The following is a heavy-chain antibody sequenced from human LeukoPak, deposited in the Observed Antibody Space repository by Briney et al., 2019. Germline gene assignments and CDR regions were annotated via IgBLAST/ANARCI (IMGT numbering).Heavy chain of an antibody. CDR3: ARGQTYSCRIFDY. J-gene: IGHJ4*02. D-gene: IGHD1-26*01. CDR2: TYYRSKWYS. CDR1: GDSVSSSTAA. V-gene: IGHV6-1*01. Sequence: SQTLSLTCAISGDSVSSSTAAWNWIRQSPSRGLEWLGRTYYRSKWYSDFAEYVKSRITIDPDTSKNQFSLQLNSVTPDDTAAYLCARGQTYSCRIFDYWGQGTLVTVSS.